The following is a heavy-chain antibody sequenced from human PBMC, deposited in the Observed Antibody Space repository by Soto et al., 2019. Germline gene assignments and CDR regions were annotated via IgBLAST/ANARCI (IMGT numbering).Heavy chain of an antibody. Sequence: QVQLQESGPGLLKPSQTLSLRCTVSGDSISETGYFWTWVRQLPGKGLEWIGFLSSSGTSHFNPSLKSRLNMSVDTSNSHFSLRLSSVTAADTAVYFCARDKWGPVWPYYFGMDVWGPGTAVTVSS. D-gene: IGHD7-27*01. CDR2: LSSSGTS. J-gene: IGHJ6*02. V-gene: IGHV4-31*03. CDR3: ARDKWGPVWPYYFGMDV. CDR1: GDSISETGYF.